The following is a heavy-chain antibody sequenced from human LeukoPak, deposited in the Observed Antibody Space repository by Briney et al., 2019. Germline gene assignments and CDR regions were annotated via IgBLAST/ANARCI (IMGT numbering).Heavy chain of an antibody. CDR3: ARVVVTGEFDS. CDR1: GVSISSGGYY. CDR2: IYYSGST. J-gene: IGHJ4*02. Sequence: SETLSLTCTVSGVSISSGGYYWSWIRQHPGKGLEWIGYIYYSGSTYYNPSLKSRVTISVDTSKNQFSLKLSSVTAADTAVYYCARVVVTGEFDSWGQGTLVTVSS. D-gene: IGHD2-21*02. V-gene: IGHV4-31*03.